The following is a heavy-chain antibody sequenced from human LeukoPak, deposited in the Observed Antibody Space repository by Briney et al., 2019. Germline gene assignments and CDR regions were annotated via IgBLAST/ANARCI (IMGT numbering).Heavy chain of an antibody. V-gene: IGHV1-2*02. CDR1: GYTFTGYY. J-gene: IGHJ5*02. D-gene: IGHD3-16*01. CDR2: INPNSGGT. Sequence: GASVKVSCKASGYTFTGYYMHWVRQAPGQGLDWMGWINPNSGGTNYAQKFQGRVTMTRNTSISTAYMELSSLRSEDTAVYYCARDFGGMFDPWGQGTLVTVSS. CDR3: ARDFGGMFDP.